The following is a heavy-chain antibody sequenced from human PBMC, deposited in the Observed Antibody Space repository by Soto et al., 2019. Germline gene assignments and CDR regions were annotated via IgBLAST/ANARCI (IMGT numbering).Heavy chain of an antibody. D-gene: IGHD5-18*01. Sequence: GGSLRLSCAASGFTFSSYAMSWVRQAPGKGLEWVSAISGSGANTYYTDSVKGRFTISRDNFKNTLYLQMNSLRAEDSAMFYCVRERSGYGYADSWGQGTLVTVSS. CDR3: VRERSGYGYADS. CDR2: ISGSGANT. CDR1: GFTFSSYA. J-gene: IGHJ4*02. V-gene: IGHV3-23*01.